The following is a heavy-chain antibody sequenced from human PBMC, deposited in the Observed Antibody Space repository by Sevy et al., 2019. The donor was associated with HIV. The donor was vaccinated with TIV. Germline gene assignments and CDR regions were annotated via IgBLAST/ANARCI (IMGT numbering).Heavy chain of an antibody. Sequence: SETLSLTCAVSGYSISSGYYWGWIRQPPGKGLEWIGSIDHSGSTYYNPSLKSRVTISVDTSKNQFSLKLSPVTAADTAVYYCAIQTGVYFDYWGQGTLVSVSS. D-gene: IGHD3-10*01. J-gene: IGHJ4*02. V-gene: IGHV4-38-2*01. CDR3: AIQTGVYFDY. CDR2: IDHSGST. CDR1: GYSISSGYY.